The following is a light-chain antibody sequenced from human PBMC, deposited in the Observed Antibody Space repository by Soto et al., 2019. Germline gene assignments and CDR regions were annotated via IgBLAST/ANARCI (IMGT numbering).Light chain of an antibody. CDR1: QGIGKN. CDR2: TAS. J-gene: IGKJ1*01. CDR3: QKYDSVPWS. Sequence: DIQMTQSPSSLSTFVGDTVTITCRASQGIGKNLAWYQQKPGKVPKVLIYTASTLHSGVPSRFSGSGSGTDFTLTINSLQPEDVATYFCQKYDSVPWSFGQGTRVDI. V-gene: IGKV1-27*01.